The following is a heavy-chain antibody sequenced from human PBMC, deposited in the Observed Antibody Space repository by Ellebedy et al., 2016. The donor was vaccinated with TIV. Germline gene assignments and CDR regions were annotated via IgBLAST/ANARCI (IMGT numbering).Heavy chain of an antibody. CDR3: ARIFYGDLCLDY. Sequence: GGSLRLXXAASGFTFSSYGMHWVRQAPGKGLEWVAVIWYDGSNKYYADSVKGRFTISRDNSKNTLYLQMNSLRAEDTAVYYCARIFYGDLCLDYWGQGTLVTVSS. CDR2: IWYDGSNK. J-gene: IGHJ4*02. V-gene: IGHV3-33*01. CDR1: GFTFSSYG. D-gene: IGHD4-17*01.